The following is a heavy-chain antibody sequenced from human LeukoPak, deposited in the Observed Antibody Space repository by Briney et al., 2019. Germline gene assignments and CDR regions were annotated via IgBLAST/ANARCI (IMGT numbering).Heavy chain of an antibody. Sequence: SETLSLACAVSGGSISSGGYSWSWIRQPPGKGLEWIGYIYHSGSTYYNPSLKSRVTISVDRSKNQFSLKLSSVTAADTAVYYCARLCGGSAFDIWGQGTMVTVSS. D-gene: IGHD6-19*01. CDR1: GGSISSGGYS. J-gene: IGHJ3*02. CDR2: IYHSGST. V-gene: IGHV4-30-2*01. CDR3: ARLCGGSAFDI.